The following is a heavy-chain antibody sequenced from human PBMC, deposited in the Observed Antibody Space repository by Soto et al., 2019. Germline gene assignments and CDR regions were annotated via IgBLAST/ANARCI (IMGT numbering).Heavy chain of an antibody. J-gene: IGHJ1*01. CDR1: GYTFTSYD. CDR3: ARGRSWVPASAEYFQH. D-gene: IGHD2-2*01. Sequence: ASVKVSCKASGYTFTSYDINWVRQATGQGLEWMGWMNPNSGNTGYAQKFQGRVTMTRNTSISTAYMELSSLRSEDTAVYYCARGRSWVPASAEYFQHWGQGTLVTVSS. CDR2: MNPNSGNT. V-gene: IGHV1-8*01.